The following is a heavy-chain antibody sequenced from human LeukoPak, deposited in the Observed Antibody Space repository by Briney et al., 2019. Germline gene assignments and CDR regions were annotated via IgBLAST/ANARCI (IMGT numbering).Heavy chain of an antibody. CDR1: GYTFTSYG. CDR2: ISVYNGNT. Sequence: ASVKVSCKTSGYTFTSYGISWVRQAPGQGLEWMGWISVYNGNTNYAQNLQGRVTMTTDTSTSTAYMELRSLRSDDTAVYYCARGRGDYYHGISGYYPIDFWGQGTLVTVSS. CDR3: ARGRGDYYHGISGYYPIDF. J-gene: IGHJ4*02. V-gene: IGHV1-18*01. D-gene: IGHD3-22*01.